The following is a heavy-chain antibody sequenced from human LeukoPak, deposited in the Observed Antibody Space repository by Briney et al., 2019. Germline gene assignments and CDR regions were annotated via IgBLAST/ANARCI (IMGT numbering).Heavy chain of an antibody. CDR1: GFTFSSYA. J-gene: IGHJ3*02. Sequence: GGSVRLSCAASGFTFSSYAMSWVRQAPGKGLEWVSAISGSGGSTYYADSVKGRFTISRDNAKNSLYLQMNSLRAEDTAVYYCARWGDHGTRDAFDIWGQGTMVTVSS. CDR2: ISGSGGST. D-gene: IGHD1-7*01. V-gene: IGHV3-23*01. CDR3: ARWGDHGTRDAFDI.